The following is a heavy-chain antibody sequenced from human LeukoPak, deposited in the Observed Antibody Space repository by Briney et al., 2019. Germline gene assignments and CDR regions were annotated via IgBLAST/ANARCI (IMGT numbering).Heavy chain of an antibody. V-gene: IGHV4-39*01. J-gene: IGHJ4*02. CDR2: IYYSGST. Sequence: SETLSLTCTVSGGSISSSSYYWGWIRQPPGKGLEWIGSIYYSGSTYYNPSLKSRVTISVDTSKNQFSLKLSSVTAADTAVYYCARGGSYSSSSFDYWSQGTLVTVSS. D-gene: IGHD6-13*01. CDR3: ARGGSYSSSSFDY. CDR1: GGSISSSSYY.